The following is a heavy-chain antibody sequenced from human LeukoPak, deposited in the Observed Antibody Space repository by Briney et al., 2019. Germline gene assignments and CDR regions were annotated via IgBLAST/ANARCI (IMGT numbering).Heavy chain of an antibody. CDR1: GFTFSDYI. V-gene: IGHV3-48*01. J-gene: IGHJ4*02. D-gene: IGHD3-22*01. Sequence: GGSLRLSCAASGFTFSDYIMNWVRQAPGKGLEWVSYISTTSSSTIYYADSVKGRFTISRDNAKNSLYLQMNSLRAEDTAVYYCARERGSSGYHFDYWGQGTLVTVSS. CDR2: ISTTSSSTI. CDR3: ARERGSSGYHFDY.